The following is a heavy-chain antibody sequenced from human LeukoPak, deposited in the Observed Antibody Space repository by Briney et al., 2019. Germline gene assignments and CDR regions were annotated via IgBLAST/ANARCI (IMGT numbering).Heavy chain of an antibody. CDR2: SNSDGKIT. V-gene: IGHV3-74*01. CDR3: ARDHHDFWSGYPNY. CDR1: GFTLGRYW. D-gene: IGHD3-3*01. J-gene: IGHJ4*02. Sequence: TGGSLRLSCAASGFTLGRYWMHWFRQAPGTGLVWVARSNSDGKITDYADSVRGRFTTSRDNTKNTVYLQMSSLRAEGTGVYYCARDHHDFWSGYPNYWGQGTLVIVSS.